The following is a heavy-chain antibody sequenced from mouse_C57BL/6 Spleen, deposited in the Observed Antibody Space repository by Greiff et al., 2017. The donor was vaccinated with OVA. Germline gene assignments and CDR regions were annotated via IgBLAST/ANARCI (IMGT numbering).Heavy chain of an antibody. CDR2: IDPSDSYT. Sequence: QVQLQQPGAELVMPGASVKLSCKASGYTFTSYWMHWVKQRPGQGLEWIGEIDPSDSYTNYNQKFKGKSTLTVDKSSSTAYMQLSSLTSEDSAVDYCAREGWFAYWGQGTLVTVSA. V-gene: IGHV1-69*01. CDR3: AREGWFAY. J-gene: IGHJ3*01. CDR1: GYTFTSYW.